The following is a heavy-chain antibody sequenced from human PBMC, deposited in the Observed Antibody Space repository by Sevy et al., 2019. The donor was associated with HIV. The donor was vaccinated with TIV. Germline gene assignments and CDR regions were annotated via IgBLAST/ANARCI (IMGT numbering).Heavy chain of an antibody. CDR1: GFTFRSYS. J-gene: IGHJ3*02. V-gene: IGHV3-21*01. CDR3: AGGGTGGSYGAFDI. Sequence: GGSLRLSCAASGFTFRSYSMNWVRQAPGKGLEWVACISSTSAHKYTADSVKGRFSISRDNAENSLFLQMNSLRAEDTAVYYCAGGGTGGSYGAFDIWGQGTLVTVSS. CDR2: ISSTSAHK. D-gene: IGHD3-16*01.